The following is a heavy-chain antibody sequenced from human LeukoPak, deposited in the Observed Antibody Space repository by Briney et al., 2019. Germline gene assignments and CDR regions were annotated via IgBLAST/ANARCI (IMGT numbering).Heavy chain of an antibody. CDR3: ARDGFGTGSN. J-gene: IGHJ4*02. D-gene: IGHD3-16*01. CDR2: IKQDGSEK. CDR1: GLTFSNYW. V-gene: IGHV3-7*03. Sequence: HAGGSLRLSCAASGLTFSNYWMDWVRQAPGKGLEWVANIKQDGSEKNYVDSVKGRFIISRDNAKNSLYLQMNTLRADNTAAYYCARDGFGTGSNWGQGTLVTVSS.